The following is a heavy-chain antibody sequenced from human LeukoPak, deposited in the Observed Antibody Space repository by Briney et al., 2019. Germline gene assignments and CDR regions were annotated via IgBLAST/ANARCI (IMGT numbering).Heavy chain of an antibody. CDR3: ARHFGYSYVQRAFDV. CDR2: IYYSGST. V-gene: IGHV4-39*01. Sequence: PSETLSLTCAVYGGSFSGYYWGWIRQPPGKGLEWIGSIYYSGSTYYNPSLKSRVTISVDTSKNQFSLKLSSVTAADTAVYYCARHFGYSYVQRAFDVWGQGTMVTVSS. J-gene: IGHJ3*01. CDR1: GGSFSGYY. D-gene: IGHD5-18*01.